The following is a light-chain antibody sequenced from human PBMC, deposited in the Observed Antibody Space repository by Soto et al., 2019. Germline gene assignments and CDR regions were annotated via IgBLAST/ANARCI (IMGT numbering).Light chain of an antibody. V-gene: IGLV2-14*01. CDR2: DVS. CDR1: SSDVGGYNY. J-gene: IGLJ1*01. CDR3: SSYTSISTYV. Sequence: QSALTQPASVSGSPGQSITISCTGTSSDVGGYNYVSWYQQHPGKAPKLMIYDVSNRPSGVSNRFSGSKSGNTASLTISGLQAEDEADYYCSSYTSISTYVFGTWTKVTVL.